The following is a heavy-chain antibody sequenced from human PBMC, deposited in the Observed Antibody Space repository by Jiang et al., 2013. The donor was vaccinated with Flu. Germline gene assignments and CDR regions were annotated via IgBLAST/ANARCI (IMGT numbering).Heavy chain of an antibody. V-gene: IGHV1-46*01. D-gene: IGHD2-15*01. CDR2: INPSARST. CDR3: ARVLCGGGRCYLDDLDF. Sequence: SGAEVKKPGASVKVSCQASGYTFTNYFIQWVRQAPGQGLEWMGIINPSARSTSYAKKFQGRVTVTRDTSTSTVYMELSSLRSEDTAVYYCARVLCGGGRCYLDDLDFWGQGTMVTVSS. CDR1: GYTFTNYF. J-gene: IGHJ3*01.